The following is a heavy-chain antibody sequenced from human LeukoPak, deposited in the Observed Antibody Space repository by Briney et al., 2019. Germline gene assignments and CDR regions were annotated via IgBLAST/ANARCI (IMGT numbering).Heavy chain of an antibody. CDR2: MNPNSGNT. V-gene: IGHV1-8*01. D-gene: IGHD3-10*01. Sequence: GASVKVSCKASGYTFTSYDIDWVRQATGQGLEWMGWMNPNSGNTGYAQKFQGRVTMTRNTSISTAYMELSSLRSEDTAVYYCARGRLKGESLQNWGQGTLVTVSS. CDR1: GYTFTSYD. J-gene: IGHJ4*02. CDR3: ARGRLKGESLQN.